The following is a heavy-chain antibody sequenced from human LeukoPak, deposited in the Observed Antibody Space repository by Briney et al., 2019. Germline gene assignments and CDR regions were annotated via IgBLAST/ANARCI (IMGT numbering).Heavy chain of an antibody. CDR3: AKPIVAAGISE. CDR2: ISGSGGRT. Sequence: GGSLRLSCAASGFTFSNYYMYWVRQAPGKGLEWVSAISGSGGRTYYADSVKGRFTISRDNSKNTLFMQMSSLRAEDTAVYYCAKPIVAAGISEWGQGTLVTVSS. J-gene: IGHJ4*02. CDR1: GFTFSNYY. D-gene: IGHD6-13*01. V-gene: IGHV3-23*01.